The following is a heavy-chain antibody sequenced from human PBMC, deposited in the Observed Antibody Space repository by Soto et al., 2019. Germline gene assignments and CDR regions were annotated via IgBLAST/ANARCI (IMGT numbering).Heavy chain of an antibody. V-gene: IGHV3-23*01. CDR1: GFTFSSYA. CDR3: AKSRRKDTVTPGDY. Sequence: EVQLLESGGGLVQPGGSLRLSCAASGFTFSSYAISWVRQAPGKGLEWVSSVSGSGGSEYYADSVRGRFTMSRDNSRNTLYLQMSSLRVEDTAIYYCAKSRRKDTVTPGDYWGRGTLVTVS. CDR2: VSGSGGSE. D-gene: IGHD4-17*01. J-gene: IGHJ4*02.